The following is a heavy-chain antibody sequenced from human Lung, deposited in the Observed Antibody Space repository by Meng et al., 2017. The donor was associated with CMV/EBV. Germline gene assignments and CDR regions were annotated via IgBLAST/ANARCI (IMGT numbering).Heavy chain of an antibody. CDR3: LRRSGGSV. V-gene: IGHV4-4*02. J-gene: IGHJ1*01. D-gene: IGHD3-10*01. Sequence: QVHLRGSGPALVKPSEPRSLTCAVSGDSITNHNWWAWVRQPPGKGLEWIGEIPHRGSSAYNPSLKSRVSMSIDKSKNQFSLKLTSVTAADTAVYHCLRRSGGSVWGQGTLVTVSS. CDR1: GDSITNHNW. CDR2: IPHRGSS.